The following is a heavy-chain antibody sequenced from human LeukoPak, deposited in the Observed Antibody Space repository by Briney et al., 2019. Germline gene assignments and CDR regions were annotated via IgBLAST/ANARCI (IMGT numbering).Heavy chain of an antibody. Sequence: ASVKVSCKVSGYTFTSYDINWVRQATGQGLEWMGWMNPNSGNTGYAQKFQGRVTMTRNIAISTAYMELSSLRSEDTAVYYCAVTRGYSGYDFRFNYWGQGTTVTVSS. D-gene: IGHD5-12*01. V-gene: IGHV1-8*01. J-gene: IGHJ4*03. CDR3: AVTRGYSGYDFRFNY. CDR2: MNPNSGNT. CDR1: GYTFTSYD.